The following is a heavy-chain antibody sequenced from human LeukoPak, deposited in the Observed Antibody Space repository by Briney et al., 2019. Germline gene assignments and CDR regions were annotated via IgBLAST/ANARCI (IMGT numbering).Heavy chain of an antibody. Sequence: GGSLRLSCAASGFTFSSYAMHSVRQAPGKGLEYVSAISSNGGSTYYANSVRGRFTISRDNSKNTLYLQMGSLRAEDMAVYYCASALYCTNGVCRDYWGQGTLVTVSS. D-gene: IGHD2-8*01. CDR2: ISSNGGST. J-gene: IGHJ4*02. V-gene: IGHV3-64*01. CDR3: ASALYCTNGVCRDY. CDR1: GFTFSSYA.